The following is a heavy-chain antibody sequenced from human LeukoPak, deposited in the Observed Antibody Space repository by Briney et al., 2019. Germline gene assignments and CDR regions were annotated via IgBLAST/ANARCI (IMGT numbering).Heavy chain of an antibody. V-gene: IGHV3-11*06. Sequence: PGGSLRLFCAASGFTFSHYYMRWIRQAPGKGLEWVSYISSSSSYTNYADSVKGRFTISRDNAKNSLYLQMNSLRAEDTAVYYCARDRYCSGGKCFSDLDYWGQGTLVTVSS. CDR1: GFTFSHYY. J-gene: IGHJ4*02. CDR2: ISSSSSYT. CDR3: ARDRYCSGGKCFSDLDY. D-gene: IGHD2-15*01.